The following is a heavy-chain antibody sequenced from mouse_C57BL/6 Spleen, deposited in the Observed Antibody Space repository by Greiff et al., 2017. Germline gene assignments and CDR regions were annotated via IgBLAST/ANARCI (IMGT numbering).Heavy chain of an antibody. CDR1: GFTFSSYA. J-gene: IGHJ3*01. CDR2: ISSGGDYI. V-gene: IGHV5-9-1*02. CDR3: TRDHYYGSSYWFAY. Sequence: DVMLVESGEGLVKPGGSLKLSCAASGFTFSSYAMSWVRQTPEKRLEWVAYISSGGDYIYYADTVKGRFTISRDNARNTLYLQMSSLKSEDTAMYYCTRDHYYGSSYWFAYWGQGTLVTVSA. D-gene: IGHD1-1*01.